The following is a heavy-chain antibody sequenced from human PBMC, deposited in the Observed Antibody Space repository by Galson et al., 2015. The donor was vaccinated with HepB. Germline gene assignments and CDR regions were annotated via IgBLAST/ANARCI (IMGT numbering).Heavy chain of an antibody. CDR3: AGGVNFGGGATDWFDP. D-gene: IGHD1-26*01. CDR2: ISNDGRNK. Sequence: SLRLSCAASGFTLSTYGMHWVRQAPGKGLEWVAVISNDGRNKNYADSVKGRFTISRDNSKSTLYLQMNSLRAEDTAVYHCAGGVNFGGGATDWFDPWGQGTLVTVSS. J-gene: IGHJ5*02. V-gene: IGHV3-30*03. CDR1: GFTLSTYG.